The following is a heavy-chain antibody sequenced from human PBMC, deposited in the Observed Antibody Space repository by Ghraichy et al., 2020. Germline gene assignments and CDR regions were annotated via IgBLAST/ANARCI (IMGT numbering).Heavy chain of an antibody. V-gene: IGHV3-43*01. Sequence: GGSLRLSCAASGFTFDDYTMHWVRQAPGKGLEWVSLISWDGGSTYYADSVKGRFTISRDNSKNSLYLQMNSLRTEDTALYYCAKNPSGIAFRSYYYGMDVWGQGTTVTVSS. D-gene: IGHD3-10*01. CDR2: ISWDGGST. CDR1: GFTFDDYT. CDR3: AKNPSGIAFRSYYYGMDV. J-gene: IGHJ6*02.